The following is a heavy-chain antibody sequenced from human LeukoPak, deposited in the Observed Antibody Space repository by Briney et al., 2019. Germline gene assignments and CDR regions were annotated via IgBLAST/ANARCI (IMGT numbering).Heavy chain of an antibody. CDR2: IKQDGSEK. CDR1: GFTFSSYG. V-gene: IGHV3-7*01. Sequence: GRSLRLSCAASGFTFSSYGMHWVRQAPGKGLEWVANIKQDGSEKYYVDSVKGRFIISRDNAKNSLYLQMNSLRAEDTAVYYCASSGSLDYWGQGTLVTVSS. D-gene: IGHD1-26*01. CDR3: ASSGSLDY. J-gene: IGHJ4*02.